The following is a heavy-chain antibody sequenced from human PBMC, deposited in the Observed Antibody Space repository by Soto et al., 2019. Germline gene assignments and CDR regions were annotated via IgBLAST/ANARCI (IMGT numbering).Heavy chain of an antibody. D-gene: IGHD1-1*01. CDR2: IYYSGST. CDR3: ARDPGVEGPYRNAKHYYYYGMDV. Sequence: SETLSLTCTVSGGSISSYYWSWIRQPPGKGLEWIGYIYYSGSTNYNPSLKSRVTISVDTSKNQFSLKLSSVTAADTAVYYCARDPGVEGPYRNAKHYYYYGMDVSGQGTTVTVSS. V-gene: IGHV4-59*01. CDR1: GGSISSYY. J-gene: IGHJ6*02.